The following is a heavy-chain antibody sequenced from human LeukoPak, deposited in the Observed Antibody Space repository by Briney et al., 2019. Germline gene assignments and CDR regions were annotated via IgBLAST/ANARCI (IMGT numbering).Heavy chain of an antibody. Sequence: GASVKVSCKASGCTFTSSAVQWVGQARGQGLEWIGWIVVGSGNANYAQKFQERVTINRDMSTSTAYMEVSSLRSEDTAVYYCATDDVTTGTKTALGHWGQGTLVTVSS. D-gene: IGHD1-1*01. CDR2: IVVGSGNA. V-gene: IGHV1-58*01. CDR3: ATDDVTTGTKTALGH. J-gene: IGHJ4*02. CDR1: GCTFTSSA.